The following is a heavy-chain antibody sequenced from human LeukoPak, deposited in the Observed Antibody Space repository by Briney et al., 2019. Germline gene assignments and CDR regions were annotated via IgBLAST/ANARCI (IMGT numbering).Heavy chain of an antibody. Sequence: SETLSLTCTVSGGSLSSYYWSWIRQPPGKGLEWIGYIYYSGSTNYNPSLKSRVTISVDTSKNQFSLTLSSVTAADTAVYYCARALDYGDYEGLGYWGQGTLVTVSS. CDR3: ARALDYGDYEGLGY. V-gene: IGHV4-59*08. D-gene: IGHD4-17*01. CDR1: GGSLSSYY. CDR2: IYYSGST. J-gene: IGHJ4*02.